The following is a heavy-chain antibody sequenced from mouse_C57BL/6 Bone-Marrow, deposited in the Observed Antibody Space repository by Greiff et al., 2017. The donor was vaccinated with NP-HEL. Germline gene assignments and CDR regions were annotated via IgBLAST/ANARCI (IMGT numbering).Heavy chain of an antibody. CDR3: ARRRGGDY. CDR1: GYTFTSYW. Sequence: QVQLQQPGAELVKPGASVKLSCKASGYTFTSYWMQWVKQRPGQGLEWIGEIDPSDSYPNYNQKFKGKATLTVDTSSSTAYMQLSSLTSEDSAVYYCARRRGGDYWGQGTTLTVSS. CDR2: IDPSDSYP. J-gene: IGHJ2*01. V-gene: IGHV1-50*01.